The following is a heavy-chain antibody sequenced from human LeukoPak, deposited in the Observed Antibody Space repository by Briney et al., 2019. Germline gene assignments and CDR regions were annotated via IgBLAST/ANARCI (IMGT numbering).Heavy chain of an antibody. CDR3: AKDVWLSVS. CDR1: GFTFSNHA. D-gene: IGHD3-9*01. CDR2: ISANGVDT. Sequence: QSGGSLRLSCAASGFTFSNHAMTWVRQAPGKGLEWVSAISANGVDTFYASSVKGRFTISRDNSKNTLYLQINSLRAEDTTIYYCAKDVWLSVSWGQGTLVTVSS. J-gene: IGHJ5*02. V-gene: IGHV3-23*01.